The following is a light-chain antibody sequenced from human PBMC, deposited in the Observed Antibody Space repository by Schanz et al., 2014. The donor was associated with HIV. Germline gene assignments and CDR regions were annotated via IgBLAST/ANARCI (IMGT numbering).Light chain of an antibody. CDR1: QSIGTW. CDR2: KAS. J-gene: IGKJ4*01. Sequence: DIQMSQSQTALSASVGDKVTITCRASQSIGTWLAWYQQKPGKAPNLLISKASNLESGVPLRFSGSGSGTEFTLTISSLQPEDFATYYCLQYNSYPLTFGGGTKVEIK. CDR3: LQYNSYPLT. V-gene: IGKV1-5*03.